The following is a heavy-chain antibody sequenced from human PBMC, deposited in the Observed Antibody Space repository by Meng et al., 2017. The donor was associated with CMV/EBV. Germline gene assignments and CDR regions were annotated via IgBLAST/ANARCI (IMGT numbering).Heavy chain of an antibody. CDR3: ARDRGGWELLYFDY. V-gene: IGHV1-18*01. D-gene: IGHD1-26*01. CDR1: GYTFTSYG. J-gene: IGHJ4*02. Sequence: VSVKVSCKASGYTFTSYGITWVRQAPGQGLEWMGWISAYNGNTNYAQKLQGRVTMTTDTSTSTAYMELKSLRSDDTAVYYCARDRGGWELLYFDYWGQGTLVTVSS. CDR2: ISAYNGNT.